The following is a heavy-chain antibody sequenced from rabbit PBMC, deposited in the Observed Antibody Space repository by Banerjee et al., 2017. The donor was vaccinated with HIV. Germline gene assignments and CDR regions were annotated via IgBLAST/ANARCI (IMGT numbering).Heavy chain of an antibody. CDR1: GFSFSSNYY. D-gene: IGHD4-1*01. CDR3: ARDLAGVIGWNFNL. V-gene: IGHV1S40*01. CDR2: IYVGSSGAT. Sequence: DLVKPGASLTLTCTASGFSFSSNYYMCWVRQAPGKGLEWIACIYVGSSGATDYATWAKGRFTISKTSSTTVTLQMTSLTAADTATYFCARDLAGVIGWNFNLWGQGTLVTVS. J-gene: IGHJ4*01.